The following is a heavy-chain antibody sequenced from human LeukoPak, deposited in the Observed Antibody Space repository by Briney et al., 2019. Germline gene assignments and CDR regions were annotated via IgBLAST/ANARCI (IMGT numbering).Heavy chain of an antibody. V-gene: IGHV3-38-3*01. J-gene: IGHJ3*02. Sequence: GGSLRLSCAASGFTVSSNEMSWVRQAPGKGLEWVSSISGGSTYYADSRKGRFTISRDNSKNTLHLQMNSLRAEDTAVYYCARAGLYTSSGDSNDAFDMWGQGTMVTVSS. D-gene: IGHD6-6*01. CDR3: ARAGLYTSSGDSNDAFDM. CDR2: ISGGST. CDR1: GFTVSSNE.